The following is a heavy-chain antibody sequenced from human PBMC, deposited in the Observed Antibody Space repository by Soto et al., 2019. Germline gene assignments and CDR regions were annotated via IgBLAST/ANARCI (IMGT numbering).Heavy chain of an antibody. Sequence: LRETLSLTCTVSGGSISSYYWSWIRQPPGKGLEWIGYIYYSGSTNYNPSLKSRVTISVDTSKNQFSLKLSSVTAADTAVYYCARDRASSSSFVFDPWGQGTLVTVSS. CDR3: ARDRASSSSFVFDP. J-gene: IGHJ5*02. CDR1: GGSISSYY. CDR2: IYYSGST. D-gene: IGHD6-6*01. V-gene: IGHV4-59*01.